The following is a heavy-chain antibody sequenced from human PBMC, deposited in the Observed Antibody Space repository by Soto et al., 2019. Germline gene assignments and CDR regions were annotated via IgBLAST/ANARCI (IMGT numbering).Heavy chain of an antibody. Sequence: SVKVSCKASGYTFTSYGISWVREAPGQGLEWMGWISAYNGNTNYSQKLQGRVTMTTDTSTSTAYMELRSLRSDDTAVYYCARDDGGYCSGGSCYDGFDAFDIWGQGTMVTVSS. J-gene: IGHJ3*02. D-gene: IGHD2-15*01. V-gene: IGHV1-18*01. CDR1: GYTFTSYG. CDR2: ISAYNGNT. CDR3: ARDDGGYCSGGSCYDGFDAFDI.